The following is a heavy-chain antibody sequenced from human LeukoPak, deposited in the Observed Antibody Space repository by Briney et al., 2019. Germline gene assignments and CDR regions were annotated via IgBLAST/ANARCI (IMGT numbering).Heavy chain of an antibody. CDR2: IYYSGST. CDR1: GGSISSYY. J-gene: IGHJ4*02. Sequence: SETLSLTCTVSGGSISSYYWSWIRQPPGKGLEWIGYIYYSGSTNYNPSLKSRVTISVDTSKNQFSLKLSSVTAADTAVYYCESGSVHYYDSTPPAWGQGTLVTVSS. D-gene: IGHD3-22*01. V-gene: IGHV4-59*01. CDR3: ESGSVHYYDSTPPA.